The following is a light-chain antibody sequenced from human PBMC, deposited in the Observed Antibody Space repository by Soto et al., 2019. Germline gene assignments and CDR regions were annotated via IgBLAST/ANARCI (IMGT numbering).Light chain of an antibody. CDR3: QTWGTGFQV. J-gene: IGLJ2*01. CDR1: SGHSSYS. V-gene: IGLV4-69*02. CDR2: LNSDGSH. Sequence: QPVLTQSPSASASLGASVKLTCTLSSGHSSYSNAWHQRHPEKGPRYLMMLNSDGSHRTGDGIPDRFSSSSSAAERYLTISSLQSEDEADYSCQTWGTGFQVFGGGTKLTVL.